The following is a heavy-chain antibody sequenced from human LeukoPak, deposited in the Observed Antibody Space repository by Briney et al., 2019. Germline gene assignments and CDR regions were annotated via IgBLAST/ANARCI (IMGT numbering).Heavy chain of an antibody. J-gene: IGHJ6*02. Sequence: ASVKVSCKASGYTSTNYGISWVRQAPGQGLEWMGWIGGYNGKTKYVENLQGRATMTTDTSTSTAYMELRSLRSDDTAVYYCARDRWSGATGDYHYYYGMDVWGQGTTVIVSS. D-gene: IGHD1-26*01. V-gene: IGHV1-18*01. CDR2: IGGYNGKT. CDR3: ARDRWSGATGDYHYYYGMDV. CDR1: GYTSTNYG.